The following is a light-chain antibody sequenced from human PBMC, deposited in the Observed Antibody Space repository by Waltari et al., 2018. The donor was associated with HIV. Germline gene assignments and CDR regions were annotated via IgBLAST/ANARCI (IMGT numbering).Light chain of an antibody. J-gene: IGLJ2*01. V-gene: IGLV3-19*01. CDR1: SLRHKY. CDR3: SSRDSSNSPLL. CDR2: SKN. Sequence: SSALTQDPTVSVALGQTVKITCQGDSLRHKYASWYQARPGQAPVLVIFSKNSRPSGIPDRFSGSTSGDTASLTIIGAQAEDEAAYFCSSRDSSNSPLLFGGGTKLTVL.